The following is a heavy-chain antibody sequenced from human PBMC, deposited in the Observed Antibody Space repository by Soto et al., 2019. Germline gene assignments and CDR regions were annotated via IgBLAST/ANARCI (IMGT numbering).Heavy chain of an antibody. CDR1: EGNFSSHG. V-gene: IGHV1-69*13. J-gene: IGHJ6*02. Sequence: SVKVSCKASEGNFSSHGISWVRQAPGQGLEFMGGIMPLFGTTNYAQKFRGRVTITADEPTSTVYMELRSLRSEDTAVYYCARDRTTVPTNYYYYGMDVWGQGTTVTVSS. D-gene: IGHD4-17*01. CDR3: ARDRTTVPTNYYYYGMDV. CDR2: IMPLFGTT.